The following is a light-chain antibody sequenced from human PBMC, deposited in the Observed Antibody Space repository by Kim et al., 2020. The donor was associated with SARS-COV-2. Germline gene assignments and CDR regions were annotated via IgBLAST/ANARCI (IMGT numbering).Light chain of an antibody. J-gene: IGLJ3*02. CDR1: VLAKKY. CDR2: KAS. Sequence: SYELTQPSSVSVSPGQTARITCSGDVLAKKYARWFQQKPGQAPVVLIYKASERASGIPERFSGSTSGTTVTLAISGAQVEDEADYYCFSATDDNWVFGGGTQLTVL. CDR3: FSATDDNWV. V-gene: IGLV3-27*01.